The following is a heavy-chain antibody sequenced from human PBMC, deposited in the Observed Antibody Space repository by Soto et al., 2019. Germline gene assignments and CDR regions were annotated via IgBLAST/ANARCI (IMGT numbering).Heavy chain of an antibody. V-gene: IGHV3-30-3*01. J-gene: IGHJ6*02. CDR3: ARGGYYDSSGYRRYYYGMDV. D-gene: IGHD3-22*01. CDR1: GFTFSSYA. Sequence: QVQLVESGGGVVQPGRSLRLSCAASGFTFSSYAMHWVRQAPGKGLEWVAVISYDGSNKYYADSVKGRFTISRDNSKNTLYLQMNSLRAEDTAVYYCARGGYYDSSGYRRYYYGMDVWGQGTTVTVSS. CDR2: ISYDGSNK.